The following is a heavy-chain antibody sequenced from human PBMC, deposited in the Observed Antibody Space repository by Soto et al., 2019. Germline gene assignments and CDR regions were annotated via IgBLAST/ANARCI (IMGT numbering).Heavy chain of an antibody. D-gene: IGHD3-10*01. CDR2: ISSSSSYI. V-gene: IGHV3-21*01. CDR1: GFTFSSYS. J-gene: IGHJ4*02. CDR3: ARALPYYYGSGSFDY. Sequence: GGSLRLSCAASGFTFSSYSMNWVRQAPGKGLEWVSSISSSSSYIYYADSVKGRFTISRDNAKNSLYLQMNSLRAEDTAVYYCARALPYYYGSGSFDYWGQGTLVTVSS.